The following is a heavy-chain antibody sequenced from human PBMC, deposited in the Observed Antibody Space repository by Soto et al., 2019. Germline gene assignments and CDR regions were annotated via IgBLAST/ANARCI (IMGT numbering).Heavy chain of an antibody. D-gene: IGHD6-19*01. J-gene: IGHJ4*02. CDR3: AKSGGVAGPYYFYF. CDR1: GFSFSSYA. V-gene: IGHV3-23*01. Sequence: EVQLLESGGGLVQPGGSLRLSCAASGFSFSSYAMSWVRQAPGKGLEWVSTISGSGDNIYYADSAKGRFTISRDNSKNTRYVQMNSLRAEDRALYSCAKSGGVAGPYYFYFWGQGSLVTVSS. CDR2: ISGSGDNI.